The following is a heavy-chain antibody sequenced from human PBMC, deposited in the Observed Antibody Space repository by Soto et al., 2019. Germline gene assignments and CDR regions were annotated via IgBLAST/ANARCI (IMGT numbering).Heavy chain of an antibody. D-gene: IGHD5-12*01. J-gene: IGHJ4*02. Sequence: KVSCAASGFTFSGSAMHWVRQASGKGLEWVGRIRSKANSYATAYAASVKGRFTISRDDSKNTAYLQMNSLKTEDTAVYYCTRLGDGYKNWGQGTLVTVSS. CDR2: IRSKANSYAT. CDR1: GFTFSGSA. V-gene: IGHV3-73*01. CDR3: TRLGDGYKN.